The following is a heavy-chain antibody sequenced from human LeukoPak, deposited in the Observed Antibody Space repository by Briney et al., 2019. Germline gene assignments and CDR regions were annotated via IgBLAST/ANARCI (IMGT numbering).Heavy chain of an antibody. D-gene: IGHD6-19*01. Sequence: GGSLRLSCAASGFTFSSYGMSWVRQAPGKGLEWVSAISGSGGSTYYADSVKGRFTISRDNSKNTLYLQMNSLRAEDTAIYYCVKRYSSGWRNAFDIWGQGTMVTVSS. V-gene: IGHV3-23*01. CDR2: ISGSGGST. CDR1: GFTFSSYG. CDR3: VKRYSSGWRNAFDI. J-gene: IGHJ3*02.